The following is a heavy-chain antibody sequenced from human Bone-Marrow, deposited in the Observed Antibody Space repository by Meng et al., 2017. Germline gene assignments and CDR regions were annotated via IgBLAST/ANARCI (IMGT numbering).Heavy chain of an antibody. V-gene: IGHV4-34*01. J-gene: IGHJ4*02. CDR2: INHSGST. D-gene: IGHD4-11*01. CDR1: GGSFSDYY. CDR3: ARGPTTMAHDFDY. Sequence: QVQLQRWGAGLLKPSETLSLTCVVSGGSFSDYYWSWIRQPPGKGLEWIGEINHSGSTNYNPSLESRATIPVDTSQNNLSLKLSSVTAADSAVYYCARGPTTMAHDFDYWGQGTLVTVSS.